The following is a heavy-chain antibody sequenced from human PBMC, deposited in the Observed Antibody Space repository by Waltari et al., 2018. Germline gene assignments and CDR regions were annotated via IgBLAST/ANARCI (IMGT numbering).Heavy chain of an antibody. J-gene: IGHJ4*02. CDR1: GGSFSGYY. D-gene: IGHD1-26*01. CDR2: INHSGST. V-gene: IGHV4-34*01. CDR3: ARHMVGANPPHLDY. Sequence: QVQLQQWGAGLLKPSETLSLTCAVYGGSFSGYYWSWIRQPPGKGLEWIGEINHSGSTNYNPSLKSRVTISVDTSKNQFSLKLSSVTAADTAVYYCARHMVGANPPHLDYWGQGTLVTVSS.